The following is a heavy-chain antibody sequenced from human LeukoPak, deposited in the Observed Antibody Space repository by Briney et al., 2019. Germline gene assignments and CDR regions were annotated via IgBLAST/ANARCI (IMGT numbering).Heavy chain of an antibody. CDR3: AKSALVVVAATGNAFDI. V-gene: IGHV3-9*01. CDR1: GFTFDDDA. J-gene: IGHJ3*02. CDR2: ISWNSGSI. Sequence: PGGSLRLSCAASGFTFDDDAVHWVRQAPGKGLEWVSGISWNSGSIGYADSVKGRFTISRDNAKNSLYLQMNSLRAEDTALYYCAKSALVVVAATGNAFDIWGQGTMVTVSS. D-gene: IGHD2-15*01.